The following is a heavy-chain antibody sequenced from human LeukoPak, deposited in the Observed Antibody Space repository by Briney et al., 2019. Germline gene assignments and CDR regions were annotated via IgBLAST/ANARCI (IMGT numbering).Heavy chain of an antibody. V-gene: IGHV4-4*09. CDR2: IYTSGST. CDR1: GGSISSYY. Sequence: PSETLSLTCTVSGGSISSYYWSWIRQPPGKGLEWIGYIYTSGSTNYNPSLKSRVTISVDTSKNQFSLKLSSVTAADTAVYYCARPGILGRWFDPWGQGTLVTVSS. D-gene: IGHD3-16*01. J-gene: IGHJ5*02. CDR3: ARPGILGRWFDP.